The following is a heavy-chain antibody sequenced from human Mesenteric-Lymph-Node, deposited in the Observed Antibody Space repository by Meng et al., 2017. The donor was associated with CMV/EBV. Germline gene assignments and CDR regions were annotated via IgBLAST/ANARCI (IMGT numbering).Heavy chain of an antibody. Sequence: ASVKVSCKASGYTFTSYDINWVRQATGQGLEWMAWMNPNSSNTGYAQKFQGRVTISRNTSTSTAYMELSNLRSEDTAVYYCARGGDTYYDFWSDARIYGMDVWGQGTTVTVSS. CDR3: ARGGDTYYDFWSDARIYGMDV. D-gene: IGHD3-3*01. CDR1: GYTFTSYD. V-gene: IGHV1-8*03. CDR2: MNPNSSNT. J-gene: IGHJ6*02.